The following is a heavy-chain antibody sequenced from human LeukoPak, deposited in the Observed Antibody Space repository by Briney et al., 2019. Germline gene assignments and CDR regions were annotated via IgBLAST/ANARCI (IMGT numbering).Heavy chain of an antibody. D-gene: IGHD3-3*01. Sequence: GASVKVSCKASGYTFTGYYMHWVRQAPGQGLEWMGWINPNSGGTNYAQKLQGRVTMTRDTSISTAYMELSRLRSDDTAVYYCARDYYDFWSGYSTGPYYYYYMDVWGKGTTVTVSS. V-gene: IGHV1-2*02. CDR1: GYTFTGYY. J-gene: IGHJ6*03. CDR2: INPNSGGT. CDR3: ARDYYDFWSGYSTGPYYYYYMDV.